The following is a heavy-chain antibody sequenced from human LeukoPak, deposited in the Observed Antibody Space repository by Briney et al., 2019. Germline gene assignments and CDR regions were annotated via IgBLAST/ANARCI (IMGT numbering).Heavy chain of an antibody. D-gene: IGHD2-21*01. CDR2: IYPSDSDT. CDR1: GYSFTTYW. J-gene: IGHJ4*02. CDR3: ARHSPGCINSNCYLFY. Sequence: GESLKISCKASGYSFTTYWIAWVRQMPGKGLEWMGIIYPSDSDTRYSPSFQGQVTISADKSINTAYLQWNSLKASDTAMYYCARHSPGCINSNCYLFYWGQGTLVTVS. V-gene: IGHV5-51*01.